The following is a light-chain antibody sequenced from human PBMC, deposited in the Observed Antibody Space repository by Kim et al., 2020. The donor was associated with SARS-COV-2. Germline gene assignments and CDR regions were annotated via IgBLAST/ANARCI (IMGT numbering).Light chain of an antibody. Sequence: QLVLTQSPSASASLGASVKLTCTLSSGHSTYAIAWHQLQPEKDPRFLMWLVSDGSNTKGHDIPDRFSGSSSGAERYLTITRLQSEDEADYYCQTWDTGIPDVVFGGGTQLTVL. CDR1: SGHSTYA. CDR2: LVSDGSN. CDR3: QTWDTGIPDVV. J-gene: IGLJ2*01. V-gene: IGLV4-69*01.